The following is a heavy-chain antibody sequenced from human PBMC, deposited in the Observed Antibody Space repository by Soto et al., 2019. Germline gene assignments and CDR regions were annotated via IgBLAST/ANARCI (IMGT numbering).Heavy chain of an antibody. J-gene: IGHJ4*02. CDR2: IYYSGST. D-gene: IGHD2-15*01. CDR1: GGSISSSSYY. Sequence: SETLSLTCTVSGGSISSSSYYWGWIRQPPGKGLEWIGSIYYSGSTYYNPSLKSRVTISVDTSKNQFSLKLSSVTAADTAVYYCANVRPTRFSDYWGQGALVTVSS. V-gene: IGHV4-39*01. CDR3: ANVRPTRFSDY.